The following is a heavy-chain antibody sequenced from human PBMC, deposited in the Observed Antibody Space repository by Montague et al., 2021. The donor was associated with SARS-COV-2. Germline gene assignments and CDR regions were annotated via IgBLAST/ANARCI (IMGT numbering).Heavy chain of an antibody. D-gene: IGHD5-18*01. CDR1: GFTFSTYS. J-gene: IGHJ6*02. CDR3: ARQLDTAMVGDSYYYGMDV. Sequence: LSLSVSGFTFSTYSMNWVRQAPGKGLEWVSSISSSSSYIYYAGSVKGRFTISRDNAKNSLYLQMNSLRAEDTAVYYCARQLDTAMVGDSYYYGMDVWGQGTTVTVSS. V-gene: IGHV3-21*01. CDR2: ISSSSSYI.